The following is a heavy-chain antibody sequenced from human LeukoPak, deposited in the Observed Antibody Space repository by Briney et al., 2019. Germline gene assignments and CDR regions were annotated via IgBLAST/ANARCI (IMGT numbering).Heavy chain of an antibody. CDR3: ARDSSWYYFDY. J-gene: IGHJ4*02. CDR2: ITSSGGST. D-gene: IGHD6-13*01. V-gene: IGHV3-23*01. CDR1: GFIFKNYA. Sequence: PGGSLRLSCAASGFIFKNYAMNWVRQAPGKGLEWVSAITSSGGSTYYADSVKGRFTISRDNAKNSLYLQMNSLRAEDTAVYYCARDSSWYYFDYWGQGTLVTVSS.